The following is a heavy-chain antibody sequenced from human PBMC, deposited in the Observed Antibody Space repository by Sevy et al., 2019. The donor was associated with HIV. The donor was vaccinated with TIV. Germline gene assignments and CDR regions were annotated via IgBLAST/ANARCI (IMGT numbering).Heavy chain of an antibody. V-gene: IGHV3-23*01. D-gene: IGHD3-22*01. CDR3: ARKYDSSGYFDY. Sequence: GGSLRLSCAASGFTFSNYAMNWVRQAPGKGLEWVSGISGSGGSGDKTNYADSVKGRFTISRDGSKNSMYLQLHSLRAEDTAIYYCARKYDSSGYFDYWGQGTLVTVSS. CDR2: ISGSGGSGDKT. CDR1: GFTFSNYA. J-gene: IGHJ4*02.